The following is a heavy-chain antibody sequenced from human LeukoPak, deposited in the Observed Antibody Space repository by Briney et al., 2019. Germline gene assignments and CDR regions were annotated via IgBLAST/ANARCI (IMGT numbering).Heavy chain of an antibody. CDR1: GGSISSGGYY. V-gene: IGHV4-31*03. D-gene: IGHD6-19*01. CDR2: IYYSGST. Sequence: SETLSLTCTVSGGSISSGGYYWSWIRQHPGKGLEWIGYIYYSGSTDYNPSLKSRVTMSVDTSKNQFSLKLSSVTAADTALYYCARELYSSGWYGFDYWGQGTPVTVSS. CDR3: ARELYSSGWYGFDY. J-gene: IGHJ4*02.